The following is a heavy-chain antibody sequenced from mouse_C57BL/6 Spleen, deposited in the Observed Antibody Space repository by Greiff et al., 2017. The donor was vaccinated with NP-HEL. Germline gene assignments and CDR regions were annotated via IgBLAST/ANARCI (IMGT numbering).Heavy chain of an antibody. Sequence: EVKLVESGGGLVQPGGSLKLSCAASGFTFSDYYMYWVRPPPEKRLEWVAYISNGGGSTYYPDTVKGRFTISRDNAKNTLYLQMSRLKAEDTAMYYCARQGTTVVGGYAMDYWGQGTSVTVSS. V-gene: IGHV5-12*01. D-gene: IGHD1-1*01. CDR1: GFTFSDYY. CDR3: ARQGTTVVGGYAMDY. J-gene: IGHJ4*01. CDR2: ISNGGGST.